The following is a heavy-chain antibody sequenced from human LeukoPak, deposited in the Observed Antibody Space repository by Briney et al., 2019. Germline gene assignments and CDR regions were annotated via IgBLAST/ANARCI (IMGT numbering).Heavy chain of an antibody. Sequence: GGSLRLSCVASAFTFSSYDMSWVRQAPGKGLEWVSAISGTGGSTYYADSVKGRFTISRDNSKSTLYLQMNSLRAEDTARYYCARWVSGSSYRRISLMIVGPVYYFDHWGQGTLVTVSS. CDR1: AFTFSSYD. CDR2: ISGTGGST. V-gene: IGHV3-23*01. D-gene: IGHD3-22*01. J-gene: IGHJ4*02. CDR3: ARWVSGSSYRRISLMIVGPVYYFDH.